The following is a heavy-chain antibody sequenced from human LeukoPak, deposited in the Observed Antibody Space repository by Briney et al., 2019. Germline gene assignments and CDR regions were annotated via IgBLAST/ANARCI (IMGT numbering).Heavy chain of an antibody. V-gene: IGHV1-2*02. CDR2: ISPNSGGT. CDR3: ARDFAYDSSSWYDLDY. Sequence: ASVKVSCKASGYIFSSYGISWVRQAPGQGLEWMGWISPNSGGTNYAQKFQGRVTMTRDTSISTAYMELSRLRSDDTAVYYCARDFAYDSSSWYDLDYWGQGTLVTVSS. J-gene: IGHJ4*02. D-gene: IGHD6-13*01. CDR1: GYIFSSYG.